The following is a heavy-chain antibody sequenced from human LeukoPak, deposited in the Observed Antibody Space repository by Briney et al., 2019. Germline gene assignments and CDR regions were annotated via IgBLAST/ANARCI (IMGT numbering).Heavy chain of an antibody. J-gene: IGHJ4*02. D-gene: IGHD2-2*01. Sequence: ASVKVSCKASGYTFTSYGISWVRQAPGQGLEWMGWISAYNGNTNYAQKLQGRVTMTTDTSTSTAYMELRSLRSDDTAVYYCARDCCSSTSCWLYFDYWGQGTLVTVSS. CDR2: ISAYNGNT. V-gene: IGHV1-18*01. CDR3: ARDCCSSTSCWLYFDY. CDR1: GYTFTSYG.